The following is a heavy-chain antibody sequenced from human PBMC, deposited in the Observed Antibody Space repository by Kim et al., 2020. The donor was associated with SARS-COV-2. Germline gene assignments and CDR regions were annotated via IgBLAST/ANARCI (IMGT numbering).Heavy chain of an antibody. CDR1: GGSISSSSYY. Sequence: SETLSLTCTVSGGSISSSSYYWGWIRQPPGKGLEWIGSIYYSGSTYYNPSLKSRVTISVDTSKNQFSLKLSSVTAADTAVYYCARIHPITIFGVVIISNHYFDYWGQGTLVTVSS. J-gene: IGHJ4*02. D-gene: IGHD3-3*01. CDR3: ARIHPITIFGVVIISNHYFDY. CDR2: IYYSGST. V-gene: IGHV4-39*07.